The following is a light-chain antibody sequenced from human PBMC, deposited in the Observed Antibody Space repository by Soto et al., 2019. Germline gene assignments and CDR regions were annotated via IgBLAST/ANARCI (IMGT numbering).Light chain of an antibody. CDR3: QHYNSYSEA. V-gene: IGKV3-11*01. J-gene: IGKJ1*01. CDR2: DAS. Sequence: EIVLTQCPAPLSLSPGERATLSCRASQSVSSYLAWYQQKPGQAPRLLIYDASNRATGIPARFSGSGSGTEFTLTISSLQPDDFATYYCQHYNSYSEAFGQGTKVDIK. CDR1: QSVSSY.